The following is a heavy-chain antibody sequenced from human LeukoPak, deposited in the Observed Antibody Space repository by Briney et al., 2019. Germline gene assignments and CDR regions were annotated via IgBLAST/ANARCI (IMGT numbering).Heavy chain of an antibody. CDR3: ARVRIGQQLDKYYYYAMDV. CDR2: INPNSGGT. Sequence: ASVKVSCKASGYTFTDYYMHWVRQAPVQALAWMGWINPNSGGTNYAQKSQGRVTMTTDTSISTAYMEVSRLRSDDTAVYYCARVRIGQQLDKYYYYAMDVWGQGTTVTVSS. D-gene: IGHD6-13*01. CDR1: GYTFTDYY. V-gene: IGHV1-2*02. J-gene: IGHJ6*02.